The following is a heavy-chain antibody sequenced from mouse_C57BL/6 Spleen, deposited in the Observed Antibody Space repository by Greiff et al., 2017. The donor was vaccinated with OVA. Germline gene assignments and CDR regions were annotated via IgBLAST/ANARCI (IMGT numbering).Heavy chain of an antibody. V-gene: IGHV5-16*01. CDR2: INYDGSST. Sequence: EVMLVESEGGLVQPGSSMKLSCTASGFTFSDYYMAWVRQVPEKGLEWVANINYDGSSTYYLDSLKSRFIISRDNAKNILYLQMSSLKSEDTATYYCAREAITTVGYWYFDVWGTGTTVTVSS. CDR1: GFTFSDYY. CDR3: AREAITTVGYWYFDV. J-gene: IGHJ1*03. D-gene: IGHD1-1*01.